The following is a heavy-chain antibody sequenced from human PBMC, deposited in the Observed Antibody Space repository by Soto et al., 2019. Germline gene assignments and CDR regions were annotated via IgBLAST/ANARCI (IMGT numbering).Heavy chain of an antibody. J-gene: IGHJ4*02. CDR2: IDSSSGYT. CDR1: GFRFSDYY. Sequence: PGGSLRLSCAASGFRFSDYYMSWIRQAPGKGLEWISYIDSSSGYTNYADSVKGRFTISRDNAKNSLYLQVSSLRAEDTAIYYCARDLRRNSGSYFDYWGQGTPVTVPQ. CDR3: ARDLRRNSGSYFDY. D-gene: IGHD1-26*01. V-gene: IGHV3-11*05.